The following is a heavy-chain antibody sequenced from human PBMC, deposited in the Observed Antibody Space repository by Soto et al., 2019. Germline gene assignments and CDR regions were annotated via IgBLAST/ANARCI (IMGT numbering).Heavy chain of an antibody. V-gene: IGHV1-69*13. D-gene: IGHD3-22*01. Sequence: ASVKVSCKASGGTFSSYAISWVRQAPGQVLEWMGGIIPIFGTANYAQKFQGRVTITADESTSTAYMELSSLRSEDTAVYYCARTSADYYDSSGSIYYYGMDVWGQGTTVTVSS. CDR1: GGTFSSYA. CDR2: IIPIFGTA. CDR3: ARTSADYYDSSGSIYYYGMDV. J-gene: IGHJ6*02.